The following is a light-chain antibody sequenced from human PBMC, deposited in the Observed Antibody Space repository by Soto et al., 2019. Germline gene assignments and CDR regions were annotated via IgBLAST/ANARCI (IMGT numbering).Light chain of an antibody. J-gene: IGLJ2*01. V-gene: IGLV1-51*01. Sequence: QSVLPQPPAVSAAPGQKVTISCSGTSSNIGKTFMSWYQHLPGTAPKLLIYDNYKRPSGIPDRFSGSKSGTSATLGITGLQTGDEADYYCAAWDTSLHALILGGGTKLTVL. CDR3: AAWDTSLHALI. CDR1: SSNIGKTF. CDR2: DNY.